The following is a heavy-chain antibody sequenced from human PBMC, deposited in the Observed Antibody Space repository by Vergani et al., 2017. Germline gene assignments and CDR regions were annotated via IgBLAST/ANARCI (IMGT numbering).Heavy chain of an antibody. D-gene: IGHD2-2*01. J-gene: IGHJ3*02. Sequence: QVQLQESGPGLVKPSQTLSLTCTVSGVSIISGGYFWSWIRQHPGKGLEWIGYIYSSGNTYYNPSLKSRLTISVDTSKNQFSLKLSSVTAADTAVYYCARHCSTTSCYRSNAFDIWGQGTVVTVSS. CDR2: IYSSGNT. CDR1: GVSIISGGYF. CDR3: ARHCSTTSCYRSNAFDI. V-gene: IGHV4-31*03.